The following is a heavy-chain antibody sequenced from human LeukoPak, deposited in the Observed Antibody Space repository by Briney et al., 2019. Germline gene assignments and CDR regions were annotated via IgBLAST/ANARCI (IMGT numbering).Heavy chain of an antibody. J-gene: IGHJ4*02. D-gene: IGHD4-17*01. V-gene: IGHV3-48*02. Sequence: GGSLRLSCAASGFTFHNYDIHGARQAPGKGLEWVSYVSSSSSTIYYADSVKGRFTISRDNAKNSLYLQMNSLRDEDTAVYYCAGYGDEVGYWGQGTLVTVSS. CDR3: AGYGDEVGY. CDR1: GFTFHNYD. CDR2: VSSSSSTI.